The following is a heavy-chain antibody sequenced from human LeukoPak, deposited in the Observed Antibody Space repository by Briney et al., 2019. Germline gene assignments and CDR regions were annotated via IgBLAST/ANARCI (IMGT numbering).Heavy chain of an antibody. CDR2: IKSKTDGGTT. J-gene: IGHJ4*02. CDR1: GFTFSNAW. CDR3: LWSRRLGSSGYYPPDFDY. Sequence: GGSLRLSCAASGFTFSNAWMSWVRQARGKGLEWVGRIKSKTDGGTTDYAAPVKGRFTISRDDSKNTLYLQMNSLKTEDTAVYYCLWSRRLGSSGYYPPDFDYWAREPWSPSPQ. V-gene: IGHV3-15*01. D-gene: IGHD3-22*01.